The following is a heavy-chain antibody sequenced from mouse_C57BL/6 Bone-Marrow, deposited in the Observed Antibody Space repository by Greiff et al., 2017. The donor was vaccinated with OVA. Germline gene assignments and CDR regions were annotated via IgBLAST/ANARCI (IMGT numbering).Heavy chain of an antibody. V-gene: IGHV1-39*01. CDR2: INPHYGTT. D-gene: IGHD1-1*01. CDR3: ARSYYGSCRYDY. J-gene: IGHJ2*01. CDR1: GYSFTDYN. Sequence: EVQLQQSGPELVKPGASVKISCKASGYSFTDYNMNWVKQSHGKSLEWIGVINPHYGTTSYNQKFKGKATLTVDKSSSTTYMQLKSLTSEDSAVSYCARSYYGSCRYDYWGQGTTLTVAS.